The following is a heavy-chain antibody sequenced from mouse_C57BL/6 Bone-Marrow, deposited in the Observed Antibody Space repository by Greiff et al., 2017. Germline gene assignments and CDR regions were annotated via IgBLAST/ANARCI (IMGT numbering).Heavy chain of an antibody. CDR2: IHPNSGST. J-gene: IGHJ2*01. D-gene: IGHD5-1-1*01. Sequence: QVQLQQPGAELVKPGASVKLSCKASGYSFTSYWMHWVKQRPGQGLEWIGMIHPNSGSTNYNQKFKGKATLTVDKSSSTAYMQLNSLTSEDSAVYYCARRSTEINPGDIDYWGQGTTLTVSS. CDR1: GYSFTSYW. CDR3: ARRSTEINPGDIDY. V-gene: IGHV1-64*01.